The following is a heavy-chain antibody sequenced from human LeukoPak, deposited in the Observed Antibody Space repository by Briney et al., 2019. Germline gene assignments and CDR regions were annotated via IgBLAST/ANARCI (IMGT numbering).Heavy chain of an antibody. J-gene: IGHJ6*03. Sequence: RESGPTLVNPTQTLTLTCTFSGFSLSTSGMSVSWIRQPPGKALEWLARIDWDDDKYYSTSLKTRLTISKDTSKNQVVLTMTNMDPVDTATYYCARIVVATVTTGYYYYYMDVWGKGTTVTVSS. CDR2: IDWDDDK. CDR3: ARIVVATVTTGYYYYYMDV. D-gene: IGHD4-11*01. V-gene: IGHV2-70*11. CDR1: GFSLSTSGMS.